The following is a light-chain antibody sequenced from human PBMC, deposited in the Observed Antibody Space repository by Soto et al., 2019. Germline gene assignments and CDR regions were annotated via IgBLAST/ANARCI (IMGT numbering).Light chain of an antibody. CDR2: AAS. CDR3: QQYNNWPLT. Sequence: EIVMTQSPATLSVSPGDRATLSCRASQSISNNLAWYQQKPGQPPRLLIYAASTRASSIPASFSGSGSGTEFTLTITSLQSEDFAVDYCQQYNNWPLTFGEGTKVEIK. CDR1: QSISNN. J-gene: IGKJ4*01. V-gene: IGKV3-15*01.